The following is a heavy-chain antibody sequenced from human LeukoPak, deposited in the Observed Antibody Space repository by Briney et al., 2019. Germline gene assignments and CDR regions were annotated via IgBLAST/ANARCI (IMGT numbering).Heavy chain of an antibody. D-gene: IGHD6-13*01. CDR3: AKRTYSSSPSGPDDAFDI. V-gene: IGHV3-30*02. CDR2: IRYDGSNK. J-gene: IGHJ3*02. CDR1: GFSFSDYA. Sequence: GGSLRLSCAASGFSFSDYAIYWVRQTPGKGLEWVAFIRYDGSNKIYADSVKGRFTISRDNAKNTLYLQMNSLRAEDTAVYYCAKRTYSSSPSGPDDAFDIWGQGTMVTVSS.